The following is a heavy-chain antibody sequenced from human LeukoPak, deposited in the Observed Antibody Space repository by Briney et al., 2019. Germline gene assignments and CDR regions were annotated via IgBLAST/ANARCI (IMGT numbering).Heavy chain of an antibody. V-gene: IGHV5-51*01. Sequence: GESLKISCQASGDSFPSYWIGRVRQMPGKGLEWMGIIYPGDSDTRYSPSFQGQVTISADKSISTAYLQWSSLKASDTAMYYCARRGGYCSGGSCTALTYYFDYWGQWTLVTVSS. CDR2: IYPGDSDT. CDR1: GDSFPSYW. D-gene: IGHD2-15*01. CDR3: ARRGGYCSGGSCTALTYYFDY. J-gene: IGHJ4*02.